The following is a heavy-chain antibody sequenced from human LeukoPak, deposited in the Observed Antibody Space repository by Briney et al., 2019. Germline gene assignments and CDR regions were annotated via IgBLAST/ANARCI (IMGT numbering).Heavy chain of an antibody. V-gene: IGHV4-4*07. Sequence: PSETLSLTCTVSGGSISSYYWSWIRQPAGKGLEWIGRIYTSGSTNYNPSLKSRVTMSVDTSKNQFSLKLSSVTAADTAVYYCARYVSGYYDSSGYYSPNRFDYWGQGTLVTVSS. CDR3: ARYVSGYYDSSGYYSPNRFDY. D-gene: IGHD3-22*01. CDR2: IYTSGST. J-gene: IGHJ4*02. CDR1: GGSISSYY.